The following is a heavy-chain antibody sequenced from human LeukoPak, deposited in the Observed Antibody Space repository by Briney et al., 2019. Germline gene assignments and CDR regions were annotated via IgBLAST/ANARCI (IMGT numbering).Heavy chain of an antibody. V-gene: IGHV3-21*04. CDR2: ISSSSSYI. CDR3: AKDLYEEAVAGVADY. J-gene: IGHJ4*02. D-gene: IGHD6-19*01. Sequence: GGSLRLSCAASGFTFSSYSMNWVRQAPGKGLEWVSSISSSSSYIYYADSVKGRFTISRDNSKNTLYLQMNSLRAEDTAVYYCAKDLYEEAVAGVADYWGQGTLVTVSS. CDR1: GFTFSSYS.